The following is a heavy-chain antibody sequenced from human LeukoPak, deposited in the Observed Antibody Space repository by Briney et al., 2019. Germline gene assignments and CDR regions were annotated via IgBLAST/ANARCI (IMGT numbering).Heavy chain of an antibody. V-gene: IGHV3-21*01. CDR3: ARNSPGLRFLESLSPREAKTPLQNFDY. J-gene: IGHJ4*02. CDR1: GFTFSSYS. Sequence: GGSLRLSCASSGFTFSSYSMNWVRQAPGKGLEWVSSISSSSSYIYYADSVKGRFTISRDNAKNSLYLQMNSLRAEDTAVYYCARNSPGLRFLESLSPREAKTPLQNFDYWGQGTLVTVS. CDR2: ISSSSSYI. D-gene: IGHD3-3*01.